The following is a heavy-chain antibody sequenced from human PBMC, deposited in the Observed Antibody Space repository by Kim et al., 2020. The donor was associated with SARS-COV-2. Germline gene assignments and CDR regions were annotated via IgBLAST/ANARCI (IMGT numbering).Heavy chain of an antibody. CDR1: GFTFSSYG. Sequence: GGSLRLSCAASGFTFSSYGMHWVRQAPGKGLEWVAVISYDGSNKYYADSVKGRFTISRDNSKNTLYLQMNSLRAEDTAVYYCAKDPYDSSGYYYVAKGVYWGQGTLVTVSS. D-gene: IGHD3-22*01. V-gene: IGHV3-30*18. CDR3: AKDPYDSSGYYYVAKGVY. CDR2: ISYDGSNK. J-gene: IGHJ4*02.